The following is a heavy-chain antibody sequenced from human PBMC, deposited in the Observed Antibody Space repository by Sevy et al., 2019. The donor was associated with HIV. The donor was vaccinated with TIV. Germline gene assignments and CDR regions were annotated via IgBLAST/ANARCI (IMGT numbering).Heavy chain of an antibody. CDR3: ARAQQVTMLVVIGRLYFDL. D-gene: IGHD2-21*01. J-gene: IGHJ4*02. CDR2: VKQDMSEK. CDR1: GFTFSSNW. Sequence: GGSLRLSCVASGFTFSSNWMTWVRQAPGKGLEWVANVKQDMSEKYYADSVKGRFTISRDNAKNSLYLQMNSLRAEDTAVYYCARAQQVTMLVVIGRLYFDLWGQGTLVTVSS. V-gene: IGHV3-7*01.